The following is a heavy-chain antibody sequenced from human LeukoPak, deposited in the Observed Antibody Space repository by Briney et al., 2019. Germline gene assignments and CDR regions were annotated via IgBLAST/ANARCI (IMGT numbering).Heavy chain of an antibody. J-gene: IGHJ6*04. CDR3: AELGITMIGGV. D-gene: IGHD3-10*02. Sequence: GGSLRLSCAASGFTFSSYEMNWVRQAPGKGLEWVSYISSSGSTIYHADSVKGRFTISRDNAKNSLYLQMNSLRAEDTAVYYCAELGITMIGGVWGKGTTVTISS. V-gene: IGHV3-48*03. CDR1: GFTFSSYE. CDR2: ISSSGSTI.